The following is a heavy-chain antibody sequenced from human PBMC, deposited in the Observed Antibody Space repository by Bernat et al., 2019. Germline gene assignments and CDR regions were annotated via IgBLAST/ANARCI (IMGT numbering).Heavy chain of an antibody. CDR2: IIPILDIT. V-gene: IGHV1-69*08. CDR1: GGTFSSYT. Sequence: QVQLVQSGAEVKKPGSSVKVSCKTSGGTFSSYTFSWVRQAPGQGFEWMGRIIPILDITNHAQKFLGRLTITAEKSTGTLYMELSSLTSEDTALYYCARELVPDIVTPRTFDHWGQGTQVTVSS. J-gene: IGHJ4*02. CDR3: ARELVPDIVTPRTFDH. D-gene: IGHD5-12*01.